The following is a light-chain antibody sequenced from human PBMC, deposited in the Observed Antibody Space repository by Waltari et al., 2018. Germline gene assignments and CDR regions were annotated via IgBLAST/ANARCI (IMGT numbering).Light chain of an antibody. CDR2: DAS. CDR3: QKYVSLPAT. CDR1: QSVGRS. J-gene: IGKJ1*01. Sequence: EIVLRHSPGTLFLPPGERATLPCRASQSVGRSLAWYQQKPGQAPRLVIYDASSRATGIPDRFSGSGSGTDFSLTIRRLEPEDFAVYYCQKYVSLPATFGQGTKVEIK. V-gene: IGKV3-20*01.